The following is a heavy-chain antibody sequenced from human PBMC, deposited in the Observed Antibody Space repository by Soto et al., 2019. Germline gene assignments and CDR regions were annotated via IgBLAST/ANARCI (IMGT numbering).Heavy chain of an antibody. D-gene: IGHD3-16*01. CDR2: ISGSGST. CDR1: GFTVSSYA. CDR3: ATALRFTFTTGYYMDV. V-gene: IGHV3-23*01. J-gene: IGHJ6*03. Sequence: EVQLLESGGGLVQPGGSLRLSCAASGFTVSSYAMSWVRQAPGKGLEWVSVISGSGSTYSADSVKGRFTISRDSSKNTVYLPMNSLRAEDTAVYYCATALRFTFTTGYYMDVWGRGTTVTVSS.